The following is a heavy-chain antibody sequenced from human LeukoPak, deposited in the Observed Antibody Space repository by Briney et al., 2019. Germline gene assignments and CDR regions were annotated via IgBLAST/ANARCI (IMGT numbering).Heavy chain of an antibody. D-gene: IGHD3-22*01. CDR2: IHYSGST. Sequence: SETLSLTCTVSGGSISTYYWSWIRQPPGKGLEWIGYIHYSGSTNYNPSLKSRVTISVDTSKNQFSLKLSSVTAADTAVYYCARGYFDNSDYSATFHYWGPGTLVTVSS. V-gene: IGHV4-59*01. CDR1: GGSISTYY. CDR3: ARGYFDNSDYSATFHY. J-gene: IGHJ4*02.